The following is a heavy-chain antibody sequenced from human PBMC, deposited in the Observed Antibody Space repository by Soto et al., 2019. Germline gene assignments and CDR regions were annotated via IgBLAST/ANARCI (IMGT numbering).Heavy chain of an antibody. D-gene: IGHD3-10*01. Sequence: QVQLVESGGGVVQPGRSLRLSCAASGFTFSSYGMHWVRQAPGKGLEWVAVISYDGSNKYYADSVKGRFTISRDNSKNPLYLQMNSLRAEDTAVYYCASLIGQYDAPWGMDVWGQGTTVTVS. V-gene: IGHV3-30*03. CDR2: ISYDGSNK. J-gene: IGHJ6*02. CDR3: ASLIGQYDAPWGMDV. CDR1: GFTFSSYG.